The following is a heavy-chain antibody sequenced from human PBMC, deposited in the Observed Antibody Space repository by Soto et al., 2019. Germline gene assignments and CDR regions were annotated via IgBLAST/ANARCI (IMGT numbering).Heavy chain of an antibody. D-gene: IGHD6-19*01. CDR2: IYYSGST. Sequence: QLQLQESGPGLVKPSETLSLTCTVSGGSISSSSYYWGWIRQPPGKGLEWIGSIYYSGSTYYNPSLKSRVTISVDTSKNQFSLKLSSVTAADTAVYYCARQGIAVAGTRKNWFDPWGQGTLVTVSS. V-gene: IGHV4-39*01. J-gene: IGHJ5*02. CDR3: ARQGIAVAGTRKNWFDP. CDR1: GGSISSSSYY.